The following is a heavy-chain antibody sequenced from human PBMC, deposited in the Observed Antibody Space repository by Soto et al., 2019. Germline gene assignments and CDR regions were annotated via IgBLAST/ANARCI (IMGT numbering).Heavy chain of an antibody. CDR3: ARGVSGWSPFDV. CDR1: GYTFTDYY. Sequence: QVHLVQSGAEVKKPGASVKVSCKASGYTFTDYYVHWVRQAPGQGLEWMGWINPNSGVTNYAQKFQGWVTLTRDASVNTAYMALNSLKSDDTAVFFCARGVSGWSPFDVWGQGTLVTVSS. V-gene: IGHV1-2*04. D-gene: IGHD6-19*01. J-gene: IGHJ4*02. CDR2: INPNSGVT.